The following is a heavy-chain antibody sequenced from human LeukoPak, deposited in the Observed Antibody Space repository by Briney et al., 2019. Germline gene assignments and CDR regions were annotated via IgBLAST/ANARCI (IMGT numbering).Heavy chain of an antibody. Sequence: GTSLRLSCVASGFPFSTYGMHWVRQAPGKGLEWVALISYDGSNQYYRDSVKGRFTISRDNGENSVYLQMHSLRTEDTAMYYCANAHYWGQGTLVIVSS. CDR1: GFPFSTYG. CDR3: ANAHY. J-gene: IGHJ4*02. V-gene: IGHV3-30*18. CDR2: ISYDGSNQ.